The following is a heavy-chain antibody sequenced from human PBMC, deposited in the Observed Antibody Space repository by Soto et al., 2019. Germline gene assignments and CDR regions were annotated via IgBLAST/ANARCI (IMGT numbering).Heavy chain of an antibody. J-gene: IGHJ4*02. D-gene: IGHD4-4*01. Sequence: QAGGSLRLSCAASGFTFRSYGMHWVRQAPGKGLEWVAVLSYDGSNKYYADSVKGRFTISRDNSKNTLFLQMNGLRPEDTAVYYCAKDHQTTALSDFDSWGQGTLVTVSS. CDR3: AKDHQTTALSDFDS. V-gene: IGHV3-30*18. CDR1: GFTFRSYG. CDR2: LSYDGSNK.